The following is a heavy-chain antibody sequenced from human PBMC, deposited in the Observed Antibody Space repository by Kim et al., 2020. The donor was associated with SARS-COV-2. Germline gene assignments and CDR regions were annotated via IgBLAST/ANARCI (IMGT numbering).Heavy chain of an antibody. CDR2: IYYSGST. Sequence: SETLSLTCTVSGGSISSSSYYWGWIRQPPGKGLEWIGSIYYSGSTYYNPSLKSRVTISVDTSKNQFSLKLSSVTAADTAVYYCARHDITMIVVVVNWFDPWGQGTLVTVSS. D-gene: IGHD3-22*01. CDR3: ARHDITMIVVVVNWFDP. V-gene: IGHV4-39*01. J-gene: IGHJ5*02. CDR1: GGSISSSSYY.